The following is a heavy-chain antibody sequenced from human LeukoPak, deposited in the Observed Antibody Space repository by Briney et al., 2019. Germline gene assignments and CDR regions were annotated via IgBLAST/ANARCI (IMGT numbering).Heavy chain of an antibody. D-gene: IGHD2-21*02. J-gene: IGHJ3*02. Sequence: PSETLSLTCAVSGGSISSGGYSWSWLRQPPGKGLEWIGYIYHSGSTYYNPSLKSRVTISVDRSKNQFSLKLSSVTAADTAVYYCASSVVVTATIEAFDIWGQGTMVTVSS. CDR1: GGSISSGGYS. CDR2: IYHSGST. CDR3: ASSVVVTATIEAFDI. V-gene: IGHV4-30-2*01.